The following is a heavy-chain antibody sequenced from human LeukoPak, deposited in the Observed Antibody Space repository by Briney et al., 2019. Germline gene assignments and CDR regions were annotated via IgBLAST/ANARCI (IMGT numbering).Heavy chain of an antibody. Sequence: SETLSLTCAVYGGSFSGYYWSWIRQPPGKGLEWIGEINHSGSTNYNPSLKSRVTISVDTSKNQFSLKLSSVTAADTAVYYCARVFSGDSSGYLSPHFFDYWGQGTLVTVS. V-gene: IGHV4-34*01. J-gene: IGHJ4*02. CDR2: INHSGST. D-gene: IGHD3-22*01. CDR3: ARVFSGDSSGYLSPHFFDY. CDR1: GGSFSGYY.